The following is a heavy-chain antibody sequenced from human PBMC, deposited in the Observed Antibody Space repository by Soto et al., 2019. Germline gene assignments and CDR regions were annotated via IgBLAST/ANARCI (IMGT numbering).Heavy chain of an antibody. Sequence: ASVKVSCKASGGTFSSYTISWVRQAPGQGLEWMGGIIPIFGTANYAQKFQGRVTITADESTSTAYMELSSLRSEDTAVYYCARGSGYYYWDDYWGQGTLVTVSS. J-gene: IGHJ4*02. CDR2: IIPIFGTA. V-gene: IGHV1-69*13. CDR1: GGTFSSYT. D-gene: IGHD3-22*01. CDR3: ARGSGYYYWDDY.